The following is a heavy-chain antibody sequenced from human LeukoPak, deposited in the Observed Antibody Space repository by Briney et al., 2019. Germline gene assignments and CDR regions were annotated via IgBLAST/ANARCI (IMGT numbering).Heavy chain of an antibody. J-gene: IGHJ6*03. V-gene: IGHV1-2*06. D-gene: IGHD3-3*02. CDR1: GYTFTSYD. Sequence: GASVKVSCKASGYTFTSYDINWVRQATGQGLEWMGRINPNSGGTNYAQKFQGRVTMTRDTSISTAYMELSRLRSDDTAVYYCARDLARRYYYYYMDVWGKGTTVTVSS. CDR3: ARDLARRYYYYYMDV. CDR2: INPNSGGT.